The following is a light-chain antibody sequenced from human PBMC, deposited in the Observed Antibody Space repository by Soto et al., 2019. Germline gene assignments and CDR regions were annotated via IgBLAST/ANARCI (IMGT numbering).Light chain of an antibody. CDR3: QQYKKWPL. J-gene: IGKJ1*01. CDR1: HSVNSH. CDR2: GAS. V-gene: IGKV3-15*01. Sequence: EIVMTQSPATLSVSPGERVTLSFRTSHSVNSHVAWYQQKPGQAPRLLLYGASTRATGIPVRFSGSGFGTEFTLTISSLQSEDFAVYYCQQYKKWPLFGQGTKVDI.